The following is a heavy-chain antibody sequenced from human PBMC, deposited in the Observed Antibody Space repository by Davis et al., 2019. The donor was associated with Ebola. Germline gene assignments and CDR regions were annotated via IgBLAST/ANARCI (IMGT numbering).Heavy chain of an antibody. Sequence: AASVKVSCKASGYTFNSHGISWVRQAPGQGLEWMGWIGTYNGNTNYAQKFQGRVTMTTDASTSTAYMDLRSLRSDDTAVFYCARGKTVAGTRGLSWFDPWGPGTLVTVSS. D-gene: IGHD6-19*01. J-gene: IGHJ5*02. V-gene: IGHV1-18*01. CDR3: ARGKTVAGTRGLSWFDP. CDR1: GYTFNSHG. CDR2: IGTYNGNT.